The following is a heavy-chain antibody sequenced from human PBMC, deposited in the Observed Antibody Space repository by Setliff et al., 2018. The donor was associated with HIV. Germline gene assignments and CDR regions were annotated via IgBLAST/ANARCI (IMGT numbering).Heavy chain of an antibody. J-gene: IGHJ4*02. Sequence: GGSLRLSCAASGLTFSHYGMHWVRQAPGKGLEWVAFIRYDGSNKYYADSVKGRFTISRDNSKSTLYLQMTSLRPEDTAVYYCTPLHYWGQGTLVTVSS. CDR3: TPLHY. CDR2: IRYDGSNK. D-gene: IGHD2-15*01. CDR1: GLTFSHYG. V-gene: IGHV3-30*02.